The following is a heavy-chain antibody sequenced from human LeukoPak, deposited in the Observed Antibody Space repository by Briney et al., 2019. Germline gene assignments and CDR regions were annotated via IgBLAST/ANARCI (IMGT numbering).Heavy chain of an antibody. D-gene: IGHD3-16*02. CDR2: IIPILGIA. Sequence: SVKVSCKASGYTFTSYGISWVRQAPGQGLEWMGRIIPILGIANYAQKFQGRVTITADKSTSTAYMELSSLRSEDTAVYYCARDLALGWFDPWGQGTLVTVSS. CDR1: GYTFTSYG. CDR3: ARDLALGWFDP. V-gene: IGHV1-69*04. J-gene: IGHJ5*02.